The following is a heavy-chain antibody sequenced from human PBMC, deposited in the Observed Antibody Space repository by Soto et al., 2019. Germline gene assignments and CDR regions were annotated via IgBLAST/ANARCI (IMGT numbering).Heavy chain of an antibody. Sequence: GGSLRLSCAASGFIFDDYAMHWVRRPPGKGLEWVSGISWNSGSIGYADSVKARFTTSRDNDKKTLYLQMNSLRAEDTALYYCAKDISGRGSFYYYYGMDVWGQGTTVTVS. J-gene: IGHJ6*02. D-gene: IGHD1-26*01. CDR3: AKDISGRGSFYYYYGMDV. CDR1: GFIFDDYA. V-gene: IGHV3-9*01. CDR2: ISWNSGSI.